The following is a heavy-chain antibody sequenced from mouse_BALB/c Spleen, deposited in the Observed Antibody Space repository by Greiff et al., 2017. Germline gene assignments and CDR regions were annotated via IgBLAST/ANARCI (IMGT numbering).Heavy chain of an antibody. CDR2: ISSGGSYT. Sequence: EVKLVESGGDLVKPGGSLKLSCAASGFTFSSYGMSWVRQTPDKRLEWVATISSGGSYTYYPDSVKGRFTISRDNAKNTLYLQMSSLKSEDTAMYYCARQDGYYLDYWGQGTTLTVSS. CDR1: GFTFSSYG. J-gene: IGHJ2*01. D-gene: IGHD2-3*01. V-gene: IGHV5-6*01. CDR3: ARQDGYYLDY.